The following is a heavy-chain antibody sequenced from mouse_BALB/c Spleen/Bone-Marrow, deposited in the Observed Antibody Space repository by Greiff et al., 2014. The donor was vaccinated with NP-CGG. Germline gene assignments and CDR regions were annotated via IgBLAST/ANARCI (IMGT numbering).Heavy chain of an antibody. Sequence: VQGVESGPGLVAPSQSLSITCTVSGFSFTDYGVSWIRQPPGKGLEWLGVIWGGGSTYYNSSLKSRLSISKDNSKSQVFLKMNNLQTDDTAMYYCAKHTLRYYAMDYWGQGTSVTVSS. CDR2: IWGGGST. V-gene: IGHV2-6-5*01. CDR1: GFSFTDYG. J-gene: IGHJ4*01. D-gene: IGHD1-1*01. CDR3: AKHTLRYYAMDY.